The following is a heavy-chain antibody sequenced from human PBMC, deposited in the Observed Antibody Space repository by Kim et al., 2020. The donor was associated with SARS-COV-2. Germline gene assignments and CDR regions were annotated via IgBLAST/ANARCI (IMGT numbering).Heavy chain of an antibody. D-gene: IGHD2-15*01. CDR2: ISYDGSNK. V-gene: IGHV3-30*04. CDR3: ARGDIVVVVAVGFDY. Sequence: GGSLRLSCAASGFTFSSYAMHWVRQAPGKGLEWVAVISYDGSNKYYADSVKGRFTISRDNSKNTLYLQMNSLRAEDTAVYYCARGDIVVVVAVGFDYWG. CDR1: GFTFSSYA. J-gene: IGHJ4*01.